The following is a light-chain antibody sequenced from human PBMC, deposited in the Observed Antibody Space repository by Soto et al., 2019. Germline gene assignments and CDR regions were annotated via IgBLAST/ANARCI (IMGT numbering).Light chain of an antibody. CDR2: DVS. CDR1: SSDVGGYNY. J-gene: IGLJ1*01. CDR3: SSYTSSSTTV. Sequence: QSALTQPASVSGSPXQSITIXCTGTSSDVGGYNYVSWYQQHPGKAPKLMIYDVSNRPSGVSNRFSGSKSGNTASLTISGLQAEDEADYYCSSYTSSSTTVFGTGTKVTVL. V-gene: IGLV2-14*01.